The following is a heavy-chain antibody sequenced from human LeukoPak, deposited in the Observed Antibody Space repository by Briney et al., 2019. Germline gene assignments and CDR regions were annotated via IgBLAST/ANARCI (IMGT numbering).Heavy chain of an antibody. CDR2: ISSSSSTR. J-gene: IGHJ4*02. CDR1: GFTFSSYS. Sequence: GGSLRLSCAASGFTFSSYSMNWVRQAPGKGLEWVSYISSSSSTRYYADSVKGRFTISRDNTKDSLYLQMNSLRDADTAVYYCARDHPYTVGATRQEFDYWGQGTLVTVSS. V-gene: IGHV3-48*02. D-gene: IGHD1-26*01. CDR3: ARDHPYTVGATRQEFDY.